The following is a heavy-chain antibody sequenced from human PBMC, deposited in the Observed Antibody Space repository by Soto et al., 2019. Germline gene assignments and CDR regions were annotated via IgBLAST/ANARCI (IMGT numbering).Heavy chain of an antibody. Sequence: QVQLVQSGAEVKKPGSSVKVSCKASGGTFSSYAISWVRQAPGQGLEWMGGIIPIFGTANYAQKFQGRVTITADESTSTAYMELSSLRSEDTVVYYCARVAGLGGTAIRYYYYGMDVWGQGPTVTVSS. J-gene: IGHJ6*02. D-gene: IGHD5-18*01. CDR2: IIPIFGTA. V-gene: IGHV1-69*01. CDR3: ARVAGLGGTAIRYYYYGMDV. CDR1: GGTFSSYA.